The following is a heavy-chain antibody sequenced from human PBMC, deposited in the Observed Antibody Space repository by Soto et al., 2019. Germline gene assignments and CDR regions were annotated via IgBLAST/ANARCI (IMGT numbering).Heavy chain of an antibody. D-gene: IGHD2-15*01. Sequence: PSETLSLTCTVSGGSISSYYWSWIRQPPGKGLEWIGYIYYSGSTNYNPSLKSRVTISVDMTKNQYSLKLSPVTAADTAVYYCVRVLGLGFCSGGSCPSDYYYYYMDVWGKGTTVTVSS. CDR2: IYYSGST. V-gene: IGHV4-59*01. J-gene: IGHJ6*03. CDR3: VRVLGLGFCSGGSCPSDYYYYYMDV. CDR1: GGSISSYY.